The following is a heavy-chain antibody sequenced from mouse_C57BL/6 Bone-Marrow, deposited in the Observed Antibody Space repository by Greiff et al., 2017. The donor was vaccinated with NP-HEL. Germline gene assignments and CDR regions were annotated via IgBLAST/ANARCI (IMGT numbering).Heavy chain of an antibody. J-gene: IGHJ2*01. Sequence: EVQLQQSGPELVKPGASVKISCKASGYTFTDYYMNWVKQSHGKSLEWIGDINPNNGGTSYNQKFKGKATLTVDKSSSTAYMELRSLTSEDSAVYYCARSEMVTLDYWGQGTTLTVSS. CDR2: INPNNGGT. CDR3: ARSEMVTLDY. V-gene: IGHV1-26*01. CDR1: GYTFTDYY. D-gene: IGHD2-2*01.